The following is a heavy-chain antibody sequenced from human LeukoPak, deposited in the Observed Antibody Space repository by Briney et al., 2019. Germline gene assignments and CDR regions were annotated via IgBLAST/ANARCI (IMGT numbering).Heavy chain of an antibody. V-gene: IGHV4-59*01. D-gene: IGHD4-23*01. CDR3: ARDDYGGNALGY. CDR2: IYYTAST. CDR1: GGSISSYY. Sequence: SETLSLTCTASGGSISSYYWSWIRQPPGKGLEWIGHIYYTASTSYTPSPKSRVTRSINTSKNQISTKQRSVTAADTAVYYCARDDYGGNALGYWGQGTLVTVSS. J-gene: IGHJ4*02.